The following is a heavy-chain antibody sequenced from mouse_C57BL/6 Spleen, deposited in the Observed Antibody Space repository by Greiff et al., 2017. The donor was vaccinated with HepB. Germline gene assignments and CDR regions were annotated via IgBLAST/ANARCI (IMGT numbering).Heavy chain of an antibody. V-gene: IGHV3-6*01. CDR2: ISYDGSN. D-gene: IGHD2-1*01. CDR1: GYSITSGYY. Sequence: EVQLQESGPGLVKPSQSLSLTCSVTGYSITSGYYWNWIRQFPGNKLEWMGYISYDGSNNYNPSLNNRISITRDTSKNQFFLKLNSVTTEDTATYYCAKGGKRPFDYWGQGTTLTVSS. J-gene: IGHJ2*01. CDR3: AKGGKRPFDY.